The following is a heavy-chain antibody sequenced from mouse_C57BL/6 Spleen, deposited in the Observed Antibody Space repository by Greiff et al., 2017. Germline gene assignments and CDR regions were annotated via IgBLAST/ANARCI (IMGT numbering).Heavy chain of an antibody. CDR2: IDPEDGDT. V-gene: IGHV14-1*01. D-gene: IGHD1-1*01. CDR1: GFNIKDYY. CDR3: TTCYYGSSPFAY. J-gene: IGHJ3*01. Sequence: VQLQQSGAELVRPGASVKLSCTASGFNIKDYYMHWVKQRPEQGLEWIGRIDPEDGDTEYAPKFQGKATMTADTSSNTAYLQLSSLTSEDTAVYYCTTCYYGSSPFAYWGQGTLVTVSA.